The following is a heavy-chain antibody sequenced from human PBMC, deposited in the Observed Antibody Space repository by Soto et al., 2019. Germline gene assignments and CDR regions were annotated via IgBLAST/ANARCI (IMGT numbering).Heavy chain of an antibody. CDR3: ASISSAQRGYSYPKPFYYYYYGMDV. CDR2: IIPIFGTA. Sequence: ASVKVSCKASGGTFSSYAISWVRQAPGQGLEWMGGIIPIFGTANYAQKFQGRVTITADESTSTAYMELSSLRSEDTAVYYCASISSAQRGYSYPKPFYYYYYGMDVWGQGTTVTVSS. D-gene: IGHD5-18*01. CDR1: GGTFSSYA. V-gene: IGHV1-69*13. J-gene: IGHJ6*02.